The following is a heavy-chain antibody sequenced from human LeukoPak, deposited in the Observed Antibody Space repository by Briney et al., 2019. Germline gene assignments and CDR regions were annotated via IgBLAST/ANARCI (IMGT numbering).Heavy chain of an antibody. Sequence: ASVKVSCKVSGYTLTELSMHWVRQAPGKGLEWMGGFDPEDGETIYAQKFQGRVTMTEDTSTDTAYMELSSLRSEDTAVYYCATSNYQLPDVGRDAFDIWGQGTMVTASS. V-gene: IGHV1-24*01. D-gene: IGHD2-2*01. CDR1: GYTLTELS. CDR3: ATSNYQLPDVGRDAFDI. CDR2: FDPEDGET. J-gene: IGHJ3*02.